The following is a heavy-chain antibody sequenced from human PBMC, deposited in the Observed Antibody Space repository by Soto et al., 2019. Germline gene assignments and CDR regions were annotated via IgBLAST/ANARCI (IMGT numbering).Heavy chain of an antibody. CDR1: GGTFGSQG. Sequence: SVKVSCKASGGTFGSQGIAWVRQAPGQGLEWMGGFIAMLGTPTYAKKVQGRATISADESLTSSYLELRSLRSEDTGVYFCARGAMANFDYWGQGTVVTV. D-gene: IGHD5-18*01. V-gene: IGHV1-69*13. CDR3: ARGAMANFDY. J-gene: IGHJ4*02. CDR2: FIAMLGTP.